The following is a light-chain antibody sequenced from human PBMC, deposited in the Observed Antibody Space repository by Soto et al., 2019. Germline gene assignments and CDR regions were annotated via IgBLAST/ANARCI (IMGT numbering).Light chain of an antibody. Sequence: EIVFTQSPATLSLSPGERVTLSCRASQNVSTYLAWYQQKPGQPPRLLSYEASNRAAGIPARFSGRGSGTAFNLTISSMEPADFAVYYCQQRTNWLTLGPGTNVDL. V-gene: IGKV3-11*01. J-gene: IGKJ3*01. CDR3: QQRTNWLT. CDR1: QNVSTY. CDR2: EAS.